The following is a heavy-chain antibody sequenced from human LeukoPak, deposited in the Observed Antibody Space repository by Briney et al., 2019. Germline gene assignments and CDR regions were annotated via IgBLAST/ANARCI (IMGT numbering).Heavy chain of an antibody. V-gene: IGHV3-7*05. Sequence: PGGSLRLSCAASGFTFSNFYMSWVRQAPGKGLEWVANIKQDGSEKYYVDSVKGRFTISRDNAKNSLYPQMNSLRAEDTAVYYCARGPVYSGGRDLDYWGQGTLVTVSS. CDR3: ARGPVYSGGRDLDY. CDR2: IKQDGSEK. CDR1: GFTFSNFY. D-gene: IGHD6-19*01. J-gene: IGHJ4*02.